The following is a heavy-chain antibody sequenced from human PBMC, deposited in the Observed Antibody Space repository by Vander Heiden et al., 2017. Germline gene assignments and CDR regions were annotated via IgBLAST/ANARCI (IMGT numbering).Heavy chain of an antibody. CDR2: ISYDGSNK. V-gene: IGHV3-30*01. Sequence: QVQLVEFGGGVVQPGRSLRLSGAAPGFTLRSYAMHWVRQATGNGLEWVAVISYDGSNKYYADSVKGRFTISRDNSKNTLYLQMNSLRAEDTAVYYCARDLRRFLEWLSANYGMDVWGQGTTVTVSS. J-gene: IGHJ6*02. CDR3: ARDLRRFLEWLSANYGMDV. D-gene: IGHD3-3*01. CDR1: GFTLRSYA.